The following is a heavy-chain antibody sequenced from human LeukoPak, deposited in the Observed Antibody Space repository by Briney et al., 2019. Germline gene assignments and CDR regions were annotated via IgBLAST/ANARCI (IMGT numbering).Heavy chain of an antibody. Sequence: GGSLRLSCAASGFTFSDYYMTWIRQAPGEGLEWVSYISNSGSTIYYADSVKGRFTISRDNGKNSLYLQMNSLRAEDTAVYYCAREHTSGTYYIDYWGQGTLVTVS. CDR1: GFTFSDYY. CDR2: ISNSGSTI. V-gene: IGHV3-11*01. J-gene: IGHJ4*02. D-gene: IGHD1-26*01. CDR3: AREHTSGTYYIDY.